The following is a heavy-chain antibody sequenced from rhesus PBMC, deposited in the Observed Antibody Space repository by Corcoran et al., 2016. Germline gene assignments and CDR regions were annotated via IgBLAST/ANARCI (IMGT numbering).Heavy chain of an antibody. D-gene: IGHD4-35*01. J-gene: IGHJ4*01. CDR3: ARAVTFTFDY. Sequence: QVQLQDSGPGVVKPSETLSLTCAVSGGSISSGYDGSWIRPRPGKGLEWIGYIYGSSGSTNYNPSLKNRVTISKDASKNQFSLKLSSVTAADTAVYYCARAVTFTFDYWGQGVLVTVSS. CDR2: IYGSSGST. V-gene: IGHV4-76*01. CDR1: GGSISSGYD.